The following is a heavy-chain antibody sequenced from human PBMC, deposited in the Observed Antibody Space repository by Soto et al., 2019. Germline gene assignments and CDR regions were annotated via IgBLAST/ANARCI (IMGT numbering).Heavy chain of an antibody. J-gene: IGHJ4*02. CDR1: GGTFSSYA. Sequence: RASVKVSCKASGGTFSSYAISWVRQAPGQGLEWMGGIIPIFGTANYAQKFQGRVTITADESTSTAYMELSSLRSEDTAVYYCARAHSPDYGGNVGYYFDYWGQGTLVTVSS. CDR3: ARAHSPDYGGNVGYYFDY. D-gene: IGHD4-17*01. V-gene: IGHV1-69*13. CDR2: IIPIFGTA.